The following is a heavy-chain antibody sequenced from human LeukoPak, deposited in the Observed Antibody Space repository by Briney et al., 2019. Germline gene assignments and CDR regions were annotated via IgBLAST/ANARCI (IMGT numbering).Heavy chain of an antibody. Sequence: GGSLRLSCVASGFTFSTYWMSWVRQAPGKGLEWVANIKQDGSEKYYVDSVKGRFTISRDNAKNSLYLQMNSLRAEDTAVYYCARDISWLRGFDPWGQGTLVTVSS. CDR1: GFTFSTYW. CDR2: IKQDGSEK. CDR3: ARDISWLRGFDP. V-gene: IGHV3-7*01. J-gene: IGHJ5*02. D-gene: IGHD6-19*01.